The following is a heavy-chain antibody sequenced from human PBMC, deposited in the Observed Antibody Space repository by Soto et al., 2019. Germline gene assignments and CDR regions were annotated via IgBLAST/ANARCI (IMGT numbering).Heavy chain of an antibody. V-gene: IGHV4-59*01. Sequence: SETLSLTCTVSGGSISSYYWSLIRQPPGKGLEWIGYIYYSGSTNYNPSLKSRVTISVDTSKNQFSLKLSSVTAADTAVYYCASWSIAVAPSQFDPWGQGTLVTVSS. CDR2: IYYSGST. J-gene: IGHJ5*02. CDR3: ASWSIAVAPSQFDP. CDR1: GGSISSYY. D-gene: IGHD6-19*01.